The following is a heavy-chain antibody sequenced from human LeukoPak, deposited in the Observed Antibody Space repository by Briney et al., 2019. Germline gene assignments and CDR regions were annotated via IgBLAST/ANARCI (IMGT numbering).Heavy chain of an antibody. CDR2: ISGSGDST. D-gene: IGHD2/OR15-2a*01. J-gene: IGHJ5*02. V-gene: IGHV3-23*01. CDR3: AKDISTSS. CDR1: GFTLITSA. Sequence: GSPRLSPVPPGFTLITSAMTWVRPGPGKGLEWVSAISGSGDSTYYTASVKGRFTISRDNSKNTLYLHMTSLGAEDTAIYYCAKDISTSSWGQGTLVTVSS.